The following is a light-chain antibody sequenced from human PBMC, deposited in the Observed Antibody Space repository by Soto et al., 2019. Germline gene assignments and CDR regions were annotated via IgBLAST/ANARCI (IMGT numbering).Light chain of an antibody. V-gene: IGLV2-11*01. J-gene: IGLJ1*01. Sequence: QSALTQPRSVSGSPGQSVTISCTGTSSDVGGYNYVSWYQQHPGKAPKLMIYDVSKRPSGVPDRFSGSKSSNTASLTISGLQAEDEADYYCCSYAGSSPYVFGTGTKLTVL. CDR2: DVS. CDR1: SSDVGGYNY. CDR3: CSYAGSSPYV.